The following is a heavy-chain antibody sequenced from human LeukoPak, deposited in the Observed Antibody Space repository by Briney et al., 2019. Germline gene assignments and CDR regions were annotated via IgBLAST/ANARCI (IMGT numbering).Heavy chain of an antibody. CDR3: AIRGSPMVRNY. CDR2: IKQDGSDK. V-gene: IGHV3-7*01. Sequence: GGSLRLSCAASGFTFSSYWMTWVRQAPGKGLEWVANIKQDGSDKYYMDSVRGRFTISRDNANKNSLYLQMNSLRAEDTALYYCAIRGSPMVRNYWGQGTLVTVSS. D-gene: IGHD3-10*01. J-gene: IGHJ4*02. CDR1: GFTFSSYW.